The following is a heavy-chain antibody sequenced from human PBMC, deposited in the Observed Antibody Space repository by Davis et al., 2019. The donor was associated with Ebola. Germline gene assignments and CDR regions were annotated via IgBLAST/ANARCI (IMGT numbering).Heavy chain of an antibody. D-gene: IGHD4-17*01. CDR1: GGSISSSNW. J-gene: IGHJ6*02. CDR3: ARVRSDYGDYGYYYYYGMDV. V-gene: IGHV4-4*02. Sequence: GSLRLSCAVSGGSISSSNWWSWVRQPPGKGLEWIGEIYHSGSTNYNPSLKSRVTISVDKSKNQFSLKLSSVTAADTAVYYCARVRSDYGDYGYYYYYGMDVWGQGTTVTVSS. CDR2: IYHSGST.